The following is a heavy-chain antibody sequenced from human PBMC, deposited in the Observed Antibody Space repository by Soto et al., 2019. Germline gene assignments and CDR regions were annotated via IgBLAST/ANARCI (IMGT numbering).Heavy chain of an antibody. Sequence: ASVKVSCKASGYTFIDYFIQWVRQAPGQGLEWMGWINPSSGETTYAQKFQGRVTMTRDTSISTAYMDLITLRSDDTAIYYCVRGLKWRELDYWGQGAPVTVSS. CDR1: GYTFIDYF. J-gene: IGHJ4*02. CDR3: VRGLKWRELDY. CDR2: INPSSGET. V-gene: IGHV1-2*02. D-gene: IGHD2-15*01.